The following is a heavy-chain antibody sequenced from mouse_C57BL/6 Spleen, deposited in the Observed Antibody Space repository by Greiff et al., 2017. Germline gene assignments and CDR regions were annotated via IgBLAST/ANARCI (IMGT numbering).Heavy chain of an antibody. J-gene: IGHJ1*03. Sequence: EVKLVESGGGLVKPGGSLKLSCAASGFTFSSYAMSWVRQTPEKRLEWVATISDGGSYTYYPDNVKGRFTISRDNAKNNLYLQVSHLKSEDTAMYYCARDRSYGNPYFDVWGTGTTVTVSS. V-gene: IGHV5-4*03. CDR2: ISDGGSYT. CDR3: ARDRSYGNPYFDV. CDR1: GFTFSSYA. D-gene: IGHD2-1*01.